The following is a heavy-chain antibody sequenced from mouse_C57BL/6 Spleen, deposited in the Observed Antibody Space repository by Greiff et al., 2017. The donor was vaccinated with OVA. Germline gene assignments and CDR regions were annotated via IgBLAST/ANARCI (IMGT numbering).Heavy chain of an antibody. D-gene: IGHD2-1*01. CDR1: GYTFTSYW. J-gene: IGHJ3*01. Sequence: QVQLQQPGAELVKPGASVKMSCKASGYTFTSYWITWVKQRPGQGLEWIGDIYPGSGSTNYNEKFKSKATLTVDTSSSTAYMQLSSLTSEDSAVYYCAREGIYYGNYPAWFAYWGQGTLVTVSA. CDR2: IYPGSGST. V-gene: IGHV1-55*01. CDR3: AREGIYYGNYPAWFAY.